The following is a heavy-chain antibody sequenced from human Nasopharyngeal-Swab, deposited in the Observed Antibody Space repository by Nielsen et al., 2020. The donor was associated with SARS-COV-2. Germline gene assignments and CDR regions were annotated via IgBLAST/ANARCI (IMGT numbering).Heavy chain of an antibody. D-gene: IGHD6-19*01. CDR3: ARARGEQWLVRSRYMDV. CDR1: GFTFSSYS. Sequence: GESLKISCAASGFTFSSYSMNWVRQAPGKGLEWVSSISSSSSYIYYADSVKGRFTISRDNAKNSLYLQMNSLRAEDTAGYYCARARGEQWLVRSRYMDVWGKGTTVTVSS. CDR2: ISSSSSYI. V-gene: IGHV3-21*01. J-gene: IGHJ6*03.